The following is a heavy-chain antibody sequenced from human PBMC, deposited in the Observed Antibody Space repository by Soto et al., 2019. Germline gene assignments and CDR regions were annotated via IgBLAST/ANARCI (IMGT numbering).Heavy chain of an antibody. Sequence: PGGSLRLSCAASGFTFSSYGMHWVRQAPGKGLEWVAVIWYDGSNKYYADSVKGRFTISRDNSKNTLYLQMNSLRAEDTAVYYCARDRGRTGTTYYYYYGMDVWGQGTTVTVSS. D-gene: IGHD1-1*01. CDR2: IWYDGSNK. J-gene: IGHJ6*02. V-gene: IGHV3-33*01. CDR3: ARDRGRTGTTYYYYYGMDV. CDR1: GFTFSSYG.